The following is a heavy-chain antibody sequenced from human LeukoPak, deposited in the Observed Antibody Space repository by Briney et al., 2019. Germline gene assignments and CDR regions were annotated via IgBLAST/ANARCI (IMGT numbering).Heavy chain of an antibody. J-gene: IGHJ4*02. CDR2: FKSKADGGTT. CDR1: GFTFSTAW. Sequence: GGSLRLSCAAPGFTFSTAWMSWVRQAPGKGLEWVARFKSKADGGTTDYAAPVQGRFTVSRDDSINMVWLQMSRLKTEDTAIYYCVRGGSAFDYWSQGTLVTVSS. V-gene: IGHV3-15*01. D-gene: IGHD2-15*01. CDR3: VRGGSAFDY.